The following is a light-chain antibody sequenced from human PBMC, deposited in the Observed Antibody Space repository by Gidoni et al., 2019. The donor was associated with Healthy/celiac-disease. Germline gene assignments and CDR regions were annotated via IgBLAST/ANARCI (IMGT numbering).Light chain of an antibody. V-gene: IGLV3-21*02. J-gene: IGLJ2*01. Sequence: SSVLTQPPSVSVAPGQTARITCGGTNIGSKSVHWYQQKPGQAPGLVVYDDSDRPSGIPERFSGSNSGNTATLTISRVEAGDEADYYCQVWDSSSDHVVFGGGTKLTVL. CDR3: QVWDSSSDHVV. CDR2: DDS. CDR1: NIGSKS.